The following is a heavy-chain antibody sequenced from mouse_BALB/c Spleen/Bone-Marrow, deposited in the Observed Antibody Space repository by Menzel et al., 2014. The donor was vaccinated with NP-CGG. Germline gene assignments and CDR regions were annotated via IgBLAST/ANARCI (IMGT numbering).Heavy chain of an antibody. D-gene: IGHD5-1-1*01. CDR3: ARWRYPYAMDY. CDR1: GYTFXSYV. Sequence: VQLKQSGPELVKPGASVKMSCKASGYTFXSYVMHWVKQKPGQGLEWIGYINPYNDGTKYNEKFKGKATLTSDRSSSTAYMELSSLTSEDSAVYYCARWRYPYAMDYWGQGTSVTVSS. CDR2: INPYNDGT. J-gene: IGHJ4*01. V-gene: IGHV1-14*01.